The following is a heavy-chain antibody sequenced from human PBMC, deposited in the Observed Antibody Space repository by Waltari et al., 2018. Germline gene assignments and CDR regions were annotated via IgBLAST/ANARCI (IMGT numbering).Heavy chain of an antibody. CDR3: ARVMFGGDFDY. CDR2: IYYSGST. D-gene: IGHD3-16*01. J-gene: IGHJ4*02. CDR1: GGSLSSHY. Sequence: QVQLQESGPGLVKPSETLSLTCTVSGGSLSSHYWSWIRQPPGKGLEWIGYIYYSGSTNYNPSLKSRVTISVDTSKNQFSLKLSSVTAADTAVYYCARVMFGGDFDYWGQGTLVTVSS. V-gene: IGHV4-59*11.